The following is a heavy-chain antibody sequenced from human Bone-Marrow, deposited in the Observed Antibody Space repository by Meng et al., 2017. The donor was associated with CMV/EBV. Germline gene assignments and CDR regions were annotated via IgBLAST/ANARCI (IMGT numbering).Heavy chain of an antibody. Sequence: ASVKVSCKASGYTFTSYGISWVRQAPGQGLEWLGWINPNSGGTNYAQKFQGRVTMTRDTSISTAYMELSRLRSDDTAVYYCARAHPYDFWSGSVWGQGTTVTVSS. CDR1: GYTFTSYG. CDR3: ARAHPYDFWSGSV. CDR2: INPNSGGT. J-gene: IGHJ6*02. D-gene: IGHD3-3*01. V-gene: IGHV1-2*02.